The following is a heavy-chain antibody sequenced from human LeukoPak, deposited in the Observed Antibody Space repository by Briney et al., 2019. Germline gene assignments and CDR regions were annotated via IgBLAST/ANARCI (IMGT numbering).Heavy chain of an antibody. V-gene: IGHV3-11*01. CDR1: GFTFSDDY. Sequence: PGGSLRLSCAASGFTFSDDYMSWIRQAPGKGPEWVSYISSDGSTIFYADSVKGRFTISRDNAKNSLFLQMNSLRAEDTAVYYCAREDQLGAFDIWGQGTMVTVSS. D-gene: IGHD2-2*01. CDR3: AREDQLGAFDI. CDR2: ISSDGSTI. J-gene: IGHJ3*02.